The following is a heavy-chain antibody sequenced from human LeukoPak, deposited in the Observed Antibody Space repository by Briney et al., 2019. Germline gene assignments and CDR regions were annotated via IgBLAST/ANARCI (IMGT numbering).Heavy chain of an antibody. J-gene: IGHJ4*02. Sequence: GGSLRLSCAASGFTLSDYDIHWVRQAPGKGLEWVAYIRNDGSNTYYADSVKGRFTISRDNSKNTLHLQMNSLRAEDTAFYYCASTIIAVAGTFDYWGQGTLVTVSS. V-gene: IGHV3-30*02. CDR3: ASTIIAVAGTFDY. D-gene: IGHD6-19*01. CDR2: IRNDGSNT. CDR1: GFTLSDYD.